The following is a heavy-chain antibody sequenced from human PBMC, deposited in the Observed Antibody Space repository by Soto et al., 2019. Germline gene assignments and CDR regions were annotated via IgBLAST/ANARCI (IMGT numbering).Heavy chain of an antibody. CDR1: GGSISRGAYF. Sequence: SETLSLTCSVSGGSISRGAYFWTWIRQFPGKGLEWIAYISYTGATYYNPSLKSRVTILADTSKNQFSLKLNSVTSADTAVYYCARQWGGYYDSSGYYYPGYFDYWGQGTLVTV. J-gene: IGHJ4*02. CDR2: ISYTGAT. CDR3: ARQWGGYYDSSGYYYPGYFDY. D-gene: IGHD3-22*01. V-gene: IGHV4-31*03.